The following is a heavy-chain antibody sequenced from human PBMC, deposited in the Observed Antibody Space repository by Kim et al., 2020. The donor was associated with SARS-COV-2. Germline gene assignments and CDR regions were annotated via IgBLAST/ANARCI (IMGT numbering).Heavy chain of an antibody. CDR3: AKVTAPWDFDISGTPNWRNFDY. V-gene: IGHV3-23*01. D-gene: IGHD3-22*01. J-gene: IGHJ4*02. CDR1: GFTFSSYA. CDR2: ISGSGGST. Sequence: GGSLRLSCAASGFTFSSYAMSWVRQAPGKGLEWVSTISGSGGSTYYADSVKGRFTISRDNSKNTLYLQMNSLRAEDTAVYYCAKVTAPWDFDISGTPNWRNFDYWGQGTLVTVSS.